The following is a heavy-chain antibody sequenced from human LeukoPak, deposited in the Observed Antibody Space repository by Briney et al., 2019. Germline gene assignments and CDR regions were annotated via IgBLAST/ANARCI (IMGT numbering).Heavy chain of an antibody. J-gene: IGHJ5*02. CDR3: VRDRDNSSWYWFDP. Sequence: AAVKLRCYAAGSTFTCCSFSLGRHRPGQGNGLMGWASAYNGNTNYAQKLQGRVTMTTDTSTSTAYIELKSQRSDDTAVYYCVRDRDNSSWYWFDPWGQGTLVTVSS. V-gene: IGHV1-18*01. D-gene: IGHD6-13*01. CDR2: ASAYNGNT. CDR1: GSTFTCCS.